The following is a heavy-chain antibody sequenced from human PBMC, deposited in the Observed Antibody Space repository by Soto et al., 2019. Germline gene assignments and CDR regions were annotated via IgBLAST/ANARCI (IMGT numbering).Heavy chain of an antibody. Sequence: ASAKVSCKASGYTFTSNNIPWVRQAPGQGLEWMGGIILIFGTANYAQKFQGRVTITADESTSTAYMELSSLRSEDTAVYYCASGATRSSSSRDSGGSYYYYGMDVWGQGTTVTVSS. CDR3: ASGATRSSSSRDSGGSYYYYGMDV. J-gene: IGHJ6*02. CDR2: IILIFGTA. CDR1: GYTFTSNN. D-gene: IGHD6-6*01. V-gene: IGHV1-69*13.